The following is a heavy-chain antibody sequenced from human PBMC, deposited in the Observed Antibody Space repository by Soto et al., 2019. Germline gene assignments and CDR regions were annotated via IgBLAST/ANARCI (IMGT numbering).Heavy chain of an antibody. J-gene: IGHJ4*02. CDR1: GFTFSHSA. CDR2: IIPIFGTA. Sequence: SVKVSCKASGFTFSHSAMQWVRQAPGQGLEWMGGIIPIFGTANYAQKFQGRVTITADESTSTAYMELSSLRSEDTAVYYCARDRVVAGIVDWGQGTLVTVSS. D-gene: IGHD6-19*01. V-gene: IGHV1-69*13. CDR3: ARDRVVAGIVD.